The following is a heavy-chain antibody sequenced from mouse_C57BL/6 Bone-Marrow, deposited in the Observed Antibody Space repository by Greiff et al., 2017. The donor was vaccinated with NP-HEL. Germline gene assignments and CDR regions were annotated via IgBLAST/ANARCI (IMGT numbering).Heavy chain of an antibody. CDR1: GYTFTSYG. J-gene: IGHJ2*01. Sequence: VQLQQSGAELARPGASVKLSCKASGYTFTSYGISWVKQRTGQGLEWIGEIYPRSGNTYYNEKFKGKATLTADKSSSTAYRELRSLTSEDSAVYFCARPGYGSSYDYWGQGTTLTVSS. CDR3: ARPGYGSSYDY. D-gene: IGHD1-1*01. CDR2: IYPRSGNT. V-gene: IGHV1-81*01.